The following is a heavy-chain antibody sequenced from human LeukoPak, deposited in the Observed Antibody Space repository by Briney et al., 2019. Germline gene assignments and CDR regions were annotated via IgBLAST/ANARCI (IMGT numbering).Heavy chain of an antibody. J-gene: IGHJ6*03. D-gene: IGHD3-3*01. CDR3: ARDLRFLEWFLSNPSYYYYMDV. CDR1: GGSISSSSYY. CDR2: IYYSGST. V-gene: IGHV4-39*07. Sequence: SETLSLTCTVSGGSISSSSYYWGWIRQPPGKGLEWIGSIYYSGSTYDNPSLKSRVTISVDTSKNQFSLRLISVAAADTAVYYCARDLRFLEWFLSNPSYYYYMDVWGKGTTVTVSS.